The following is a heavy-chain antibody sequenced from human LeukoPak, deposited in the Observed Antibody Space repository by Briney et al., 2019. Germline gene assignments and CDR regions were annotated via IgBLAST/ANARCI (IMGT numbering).Heavy chain of an antibody. V-gene: IGHV4-61*02. D-gene: IGHD3-16*01. CDR1: GGSISSGSYY. CDR3: ARAGDGGWGLVAYLDY. Sequence: SETLSLTCTVSGGSISSGSYYWSWIRQPAGKGLEWIGRIYTSGNTNYNPSLKSRVTISADTSKNQFSLKLSPVTAADTAVYYCARAGDGGWGLVAYLDYWGQGTLVTVSS. CDR2: IYTSGNT. J-gene: IGHJ4*02.